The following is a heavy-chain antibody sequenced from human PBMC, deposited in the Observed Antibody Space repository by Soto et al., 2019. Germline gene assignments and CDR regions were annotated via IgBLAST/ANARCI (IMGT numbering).Heavy chain of an antibody. Sequence: GGSLRLSCAGSGFTFSSYSMNWVRQAPGKGLEWVSYITGSSSTIYYADSVKGRFTISRDNAKNSLYLQMNSLRAEDTAVYYCAREPIAATDYFDYWGQGTLVTVSS. CDR3: AREPIAATDYFDY. CDR1: GFTFSSYS. J-gene: IGHJ4*02. V-gene: IGHV3-48*01. D-gene: IGHD6-13*01. CDR2: ITGSSSTI.